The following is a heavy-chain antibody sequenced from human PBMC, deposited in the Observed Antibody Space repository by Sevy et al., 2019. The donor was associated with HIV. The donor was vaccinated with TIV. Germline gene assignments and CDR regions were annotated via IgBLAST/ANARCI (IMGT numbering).Heavy chain of an antibody. CDR3: ASTDYYDSDGYYSYAFDI. J-gene: IGHJ3*02. CDR1: GGTFSSYA. Sequence: ASVKVSCKAFGGTFSSYAISWVRQAPGQGLEWMGGIIPISATANYSQKFQGRVTITADESTSTAYMEMSGLRSEDTAVYYCASTDYYDSDGYYSYAFDIWGQGTVVTVSS. D-gene: IGHD3-22*01. CDR2: IIPISATA. V-gene: IGHV1-69*13.